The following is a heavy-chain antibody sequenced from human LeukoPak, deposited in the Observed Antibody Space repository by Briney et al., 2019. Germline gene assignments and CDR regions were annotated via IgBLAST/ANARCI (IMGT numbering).Heavy chain of an antibody. CDR3: ARVVGKDYDILTGYYRSPDAFDI. D-gene: IGHD3-9*01. CDR2: IGNSGTA. Sequence: SETLSLTCTISTGSISGYYWSWIRQPPGEGLEWIAYIGNSGTANYNPSLRSRAAISGDTSQNHFSLRLTAVTAADTAVYYCARVVGKDYDILTGYYRSPDAFDIWGQGTMVTVSS. CDR1: TGSISGYY. V-gene: IGHV4-59*01. J-gene: IGHJ3*02.